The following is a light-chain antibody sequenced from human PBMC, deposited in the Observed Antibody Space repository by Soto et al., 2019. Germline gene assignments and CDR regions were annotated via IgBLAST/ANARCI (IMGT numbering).Light chain of an antibody. Sequence: EIVMTQSPPTLSVSLGERATLSCRASQSIDSHLVWYQQKPGQAPRLLIYDASTRATGLSARFGGSGSGTEFTLTISSLQSEDFAVYYCQQYYNWPRTFGQGTKVEI. CDR3: QQYYNWPRT. CDR1: QSIDSH. J-gene: IGKJ1*01. CDR2: DAS. V-gene: IGKV3-15*01.